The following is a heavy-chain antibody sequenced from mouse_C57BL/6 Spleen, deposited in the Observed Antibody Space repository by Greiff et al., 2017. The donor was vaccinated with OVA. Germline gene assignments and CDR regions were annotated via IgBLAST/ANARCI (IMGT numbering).Heavy chain of an antibody. V-gene: IGHV5-12*01. CDR3: ARLLYWYFDV. CDR1: GFTFSDYY. Sequence: EVMLVESGGGLVQPGGSLKLSCAASGFTFSDYYMYWVRQTPEKRLEWVAYISNGGGSTYYPDTVKGRFTISRDNAKNTLYLQMSRLKSEDTAMYYCARLLYWYFDVWGTGTTVTVSS. CDR2: ISNGGGST. J-gene: IGHJ1*03.